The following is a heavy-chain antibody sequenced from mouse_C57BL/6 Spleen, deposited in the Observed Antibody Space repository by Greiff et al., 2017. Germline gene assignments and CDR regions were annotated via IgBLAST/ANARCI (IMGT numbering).Heavy chain of an antibody. CDR1: GYTFTSYW. CDR2: FDPSDSYT. V-gene: IGHV1-69*01. D-gene: IGHD1-1*01. Sequence: QVQLQQPGAELVMPGASVKLSCKASGYTFTSYWMHWVKQRPGQGLAWIGEFDPSDSYTNYNQKFKGKSTLTVDKSSSTAYMQLSSLTSEDSAVDYCARVTTVVAPFDYWGQGTTLTVAS. CDR3: ARVTTVVAPFDY. J-gene: IGHJ2*01.